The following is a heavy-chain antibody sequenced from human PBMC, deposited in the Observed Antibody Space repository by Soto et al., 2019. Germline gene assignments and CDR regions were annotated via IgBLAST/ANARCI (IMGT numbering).Heavy chain of an antibody. CDR3: ARSADDYVWGSYRYSNIDY. D-gene: IGHD3-16*02. CDR1: GYTFTSYG. CDR2: ISAYNGNT. V-gene: IGHV1-18*01. Sequence: QVQLVQSGAEVKKPGASVKVSCKASGYTFTSYGISWVRQAPGQGLEWMGWISAYNGNTNYAQKLQGRVTMTTDTSTSAAYMELRSLRSDDTAVYYCARSADDYVWGSYRYSNIDYWGQGTLVTVSS. J-gene: IGHJ4*02.